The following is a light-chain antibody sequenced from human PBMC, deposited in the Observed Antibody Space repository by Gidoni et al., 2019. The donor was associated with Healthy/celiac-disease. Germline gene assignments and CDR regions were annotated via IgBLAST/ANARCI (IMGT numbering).Light chain of an antibody. Sequence: QSALTQPVSVSGSPGQSLTLSCTGTSSDVGGYNYVSWYQQHPGKAPKLMIYDVSNRPSGVSNRFSGSKSGNTASLTISGLQAEDEADYYCSSYTSSSTLVFGTGTKVTVL. CDR3: SSYTSSSTLV. J-gene: IGLJ1*01. V-gene: IGLV2-14*03. CDR1: SSDVGGYNY. CDR2: DVS.